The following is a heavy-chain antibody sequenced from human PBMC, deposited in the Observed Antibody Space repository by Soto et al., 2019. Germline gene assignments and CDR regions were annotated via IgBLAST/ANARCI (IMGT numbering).Heavy chain of an antibody. CDR2: SIPIFGTA. D-gene: IGHD6-13*01. Sequence: QVQLVQSGAEVKKPGSSVKVSCKASGGTFSSYAISWVRQAPGQGLEWMGGSIPIFGTANYAQKFQGRVTITADESTSTAYMELGSLRSEDTAVYYCARVVAAAEYNWFDPWGQGTLVTVSS. CDR1: GGTFSSYA. CDR3: ARVVAAAEYNWFDP. V-gene: IGHV1-69*01. J-gene: IGHJ5*02.